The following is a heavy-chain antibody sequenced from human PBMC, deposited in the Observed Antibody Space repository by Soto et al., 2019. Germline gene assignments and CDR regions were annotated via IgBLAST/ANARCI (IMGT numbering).Heavy chain of an antibody. CDR3: AKDFVAVVVIATTPDY. CDR2: ISYDGSNK. J-gene: IGHJ4*02. Sequence: GGSLRLSCAASGFTFSSYGMHWVRQAPGKGLEWVAVISYDGSNKYYADSVKGRFTISRDNSKNTLYLQMNSLRAEDTAVYYCAKDFVAVVVIATTPDYWGQGTLVTVSS. CDR1: GFTFSSYG. V-gene: IGHV3-30*18. D-gene: IGHD2-21*01.